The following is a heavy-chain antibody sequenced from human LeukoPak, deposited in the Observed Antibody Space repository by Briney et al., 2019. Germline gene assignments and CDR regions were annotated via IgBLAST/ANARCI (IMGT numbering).Heavy chain of an antibody. Sequence: GGSLRLSCAASGFTFSSYGMHWVRQAPGKGLEWVALISYDGPIKYYADSVRGRFTISRDNSKSTLSLQMNSLRADDTAIYYCATYRQVLLPFESWGQGTLVTVSS. J-gene: IGHJ4*02. CDR2: ISYDGPIK. CDR1: GFTFSSYG. D-gene: IGHD2-8*02. CDR3: ATYRQVLLPFES. V-gene: IGHV3-30*03.